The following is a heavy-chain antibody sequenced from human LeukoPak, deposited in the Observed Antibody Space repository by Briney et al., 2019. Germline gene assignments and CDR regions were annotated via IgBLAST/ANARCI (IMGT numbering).Heavy chain of an antibody. V-gene: IGHV3-9*01. CDR2: IGWNGGGI. D-gene: IGHD3-22*01. CDR1: GFSFDDYA. Sequence: PGRSLRLSCAASGFSFDDYAMHWVRQAPGKGLEWVSGIGWNGGGIVYADSVKGRFTISRDNAKNSLYLQMNSLRAEDTALYYCAKDIGYYDSSGLFDYWGQGTLVTVSS. CDR3: AKDIGYYDSSGLFDY. J-gene: IGHJ4*02.